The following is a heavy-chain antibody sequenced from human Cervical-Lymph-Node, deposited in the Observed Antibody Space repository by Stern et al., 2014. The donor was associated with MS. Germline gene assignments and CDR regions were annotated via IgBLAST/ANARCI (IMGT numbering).Heavy chain of an antibody. CDR1: GFSLSTTGMC. CDR2: LDWDGDK. V-gene: IGHV2-70*01. J-gene: IGHJ4*02. Sequence: ESGPALVKPTQTLTLTCTFSGFSLSTTGMCLSWLRPPPVQALEWLALLDWDGDKYYSTALKTRLTISKDTSKNQVVLTMTNMAPLDTATYFCVRAREGYYFDYWGQGIPVTVSS. D-gene: IGHD2-21*01. CDR3: VRAREGYYFDY.